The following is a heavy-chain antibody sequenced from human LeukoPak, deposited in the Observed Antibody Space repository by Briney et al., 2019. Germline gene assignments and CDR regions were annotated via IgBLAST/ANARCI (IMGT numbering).Heavy chain of an antibody. V-gene: IGHV4-59*01. CDR3: ATYYGGNSPYYFDY. D-gene: IGHD4-23*01. CDR2: IYYSGST. J-gene: IGHJ4*02. Sequence: SETLSLTCTVSGGSISGYYWSWIRQPPGKGLEWIGYIYYSGSTNYNPSLKSRVTISVDTSKNQFSLKLSSVTAADTAVYYCATYYGGNSPYYFDYWGQGTLVTVSS. CDR1: GGSISGYY.